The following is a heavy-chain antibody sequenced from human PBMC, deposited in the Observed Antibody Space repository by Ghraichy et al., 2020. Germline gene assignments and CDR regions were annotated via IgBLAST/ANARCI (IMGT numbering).Heavy chain of an antibody. D-gene: IGHD3-3*01. V-gene: IGHV4-59*01. J-gene: IGHJ4*02. CDR1: GGSINNYY. CDR3: ARGTIFGVVTN. CDR2: IYYSGST. Sequence: SETLSRTCTVSGGSINNYYWSWIRQPPGKGLDWIGNIYYSGSTNYNPSLKSRISISVDTSRTQFSLKLSSVTDADTAVYYCARGTIFGVVTNWGQGTLVTVSS.